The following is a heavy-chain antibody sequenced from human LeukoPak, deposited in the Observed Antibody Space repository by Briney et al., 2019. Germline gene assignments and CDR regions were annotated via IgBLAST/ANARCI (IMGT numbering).Heavy chain of an antibody. CDR3: ATDRGSGIVGARGVSAFDI. Sequence: ASVKVSCKVSGYTLTELSMHWVRQAPGKGLEWMGGFDPEDGETIYAQKFQGRVTMTEDTSTDTAYMELSSLRSEDTAVYYCATDRGSGIVGARGVSAFDIWAKGQWSPSLQ. CDR1: GYTLTELS. J-gene: IGHJ3*02. D-gene: IGHD1-26*01. V-gene: IGHV1-24*01. CDR2: FDPEDGET.